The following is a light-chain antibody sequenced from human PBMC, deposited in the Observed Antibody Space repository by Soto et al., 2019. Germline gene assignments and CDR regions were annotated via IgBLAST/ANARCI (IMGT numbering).Light chain of an antibody. V-gene: IGKV1-5*01. CDR2: DAS. J-gene: IGKJ1*01. CDR3: QQYNSYSPWT. CDR1: QSVNSW. Sequence: DIQMTQSPSTLSASVGDRVTITCRASQSVNSWLAWYQQKPGKAPKLLIYDASSLESGVPSRFSGSGSGTEFTLTISSLQPDDFATYYCQQYNSYSPWTVXQGTKVDIK.